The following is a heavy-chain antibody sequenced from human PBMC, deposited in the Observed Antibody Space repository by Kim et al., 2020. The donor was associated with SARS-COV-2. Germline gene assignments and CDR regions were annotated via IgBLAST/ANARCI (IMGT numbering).Heavy chain of an antibody. J-gene: IGHJ4*02. CDR3: AREGYYGSGSLDY. D-gene: IGHD3-10*01. V-gene: IGHV3-33*01. Sequence: ADTMKVQVTIPRNNSKNTRYLQMNSLRAEDTAVYYCAREGYYGSGSLDYWGQGTLVTVSS.